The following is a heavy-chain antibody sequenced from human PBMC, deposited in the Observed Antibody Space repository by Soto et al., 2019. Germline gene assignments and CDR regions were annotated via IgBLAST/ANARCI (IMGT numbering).Heavy chain of an antibody. CDR3: ARSERGYSYGGFDY. CDR2: IWYDGSNK. CDR1: GFTFSSYG. J-gene: IGHJ4*02. Sequence: GGSLRLSCAASGFTFSSYGMHWVRQAQGKGLEWVAVIWYDGSNKYYADSVKGRFTISRDNSKNTLYLQMNSLRAEDTAVYYCARSERGYSYGGFDYWGQGTLVTVPQ. V-gene: IGHV3-33*01. D-gene: IGHD5-18*01.